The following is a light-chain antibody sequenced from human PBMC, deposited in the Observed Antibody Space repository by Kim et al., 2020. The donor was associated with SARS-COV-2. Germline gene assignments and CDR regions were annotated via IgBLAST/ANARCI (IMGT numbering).Light chain of an antibody. CDR3: QQYGSSPLT. V-gene: IGKV3-20*01. J-gene: IGKJ4*01. CDR2: SIS. Sequence: EIVLTQSPGTLSLSPGERATLSCRPSQSVSRYLAWYQQKPGQAPRLLIYSISTRATGILDRFTGSGSGTDFTLTISRLEPEDFAMYYCQQYGSSPLTFGGGTKVDIK. CDR1: QSVSRY.